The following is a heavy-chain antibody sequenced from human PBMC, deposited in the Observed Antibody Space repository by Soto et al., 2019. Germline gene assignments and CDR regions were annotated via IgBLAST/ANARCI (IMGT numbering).Heavy chain of an antibody. CDR3: TRDSIYCSGGSCYLSNWFDP. Sequence: QVQLVEAGGGVVQPGRSLRLSCAACGFTFSSYSLHWVRQPPGKGLGWVAVISYDGSNKYYADSVKGRFTIPRDNSKNTLYLQRNSVRAEDTAVYYCTRDSIYCSGGSCYLSNWFDPWGQGNPVNVLS. D-gene: IGHD2-15*01. V-gene: IGHV3-30-3*01. CDR1: GFTFSSYS. CDR2: ISYDGSNK. J-gene: IGHJ5*02.